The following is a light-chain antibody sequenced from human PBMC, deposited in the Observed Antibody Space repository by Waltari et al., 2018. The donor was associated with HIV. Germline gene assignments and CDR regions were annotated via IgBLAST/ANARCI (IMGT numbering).Light chain of an antibody. CDR3: QAWGSSTSGV. CDR1: ELGDKY. J-gene: IGLJ2*01. CDR2: QDT. V-gene: IGLV3-1*01. Sequence: SYEVTQPPSVAVSPGQTASLTCSGYELGDKYTCWYQQKPGQSPLLVIYQDTKRPSGIPQRFSPASSVHTATLTISGTLPMDEADYYCQAWGSSTSGVFGRGTRLTVL.